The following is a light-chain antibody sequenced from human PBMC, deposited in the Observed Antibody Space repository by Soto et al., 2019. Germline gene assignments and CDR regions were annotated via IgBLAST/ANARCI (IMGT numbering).Light chain of an antibody. CDR1: QDITNY. V-gene: IGKV1-33*01. CDR3: QHFDNLPYT. Sequence: DIQLTQSPSSLSASVGDRVTITCQASQDITNYLNWYRQKPGKAPELLIYDASNSETGVPSRFSGRGSGTDFTFTISSLQPEDIATYYCQHFDNLPYTFGQGTKVEIK. J-gene: IGKJ2*01. CDR2: DAS.